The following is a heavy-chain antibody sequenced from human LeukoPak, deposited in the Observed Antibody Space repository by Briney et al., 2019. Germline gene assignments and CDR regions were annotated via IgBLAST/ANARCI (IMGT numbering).Heavy chain of an antibody. CDR2: IIPILGIA. D-gene: IGHD2-2*01. Sequence: SVKVSCKASGGTFSSYAISWVRQAPGQGLEWVGRIIPILGIANYAQKFQGRVTITADKSTSTAYMELSSLRSEDTAVYYCASSIVVVPAAMCWFDPWGQGTLVTVSS. CDR3: ASSIVVVPAAMCWFDP. CDR1: GGTFSSYA. V-gene: IGHV1-69*04. J-gene: IGHJ5*02.